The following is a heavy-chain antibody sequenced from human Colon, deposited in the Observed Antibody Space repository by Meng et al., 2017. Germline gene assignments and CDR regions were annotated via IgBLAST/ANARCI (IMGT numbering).Heavy chain of an antibody. V-gene: IGHV2-5*02. CDR3: AHSPQGYFDY. J-gene: IGHJ4*02. Sequence: QITLKETGPALAKPTQTVTLTCTFAGFSLPTSGVSVAWIRQAPVEALEWLALIYWDDDKRYSPSLKNRLAITKDTSKNQVVLTMTNMDPMDTGTYYCAHSPQGYFDYWGPGTLVTVSS. CDR1: GFSLPTSGVS. CDR2: IYWDDDK.